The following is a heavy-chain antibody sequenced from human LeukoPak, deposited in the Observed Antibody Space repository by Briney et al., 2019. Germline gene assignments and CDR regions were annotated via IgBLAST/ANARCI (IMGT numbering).Heavy chain of an antibody. Sequence: ASVKVSCKASGYTFTSYGISWVRQAPGQELEWMGWISAYNGNTNYAQKLQGRVTMTTDTSTSTAYMELRSLRSDDTAVYYCARDIRGAAAVYFDYWGQGTLVTVSS. D-gene: IGHD6-13*01. J-gene: IGHJ4*02. CDR3: ARDIRGAAAVYFDY. CDR1: GYTFTSYG. CDR2: ISAYNGNT. V-gene: IGHV1-18*01.